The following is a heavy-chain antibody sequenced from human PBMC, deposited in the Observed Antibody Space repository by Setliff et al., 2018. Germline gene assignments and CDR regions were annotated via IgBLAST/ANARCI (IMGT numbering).Heavy chain of an antibody. J-gene: IGHJ4*02. Sequence: ASVKVSCKPSGYTFKTSGVSWVRQAPGQGPEWLGWISASEGNTNFVKKFQGRFTMTTDTSTSTAYMQLRSLTSDDTAVYYCARLSCSSNSCPFDYWVRGTLVTVSS. CDR3: ARLSCSSNSCPFDY. V-gene: IGHV1-18*01. CDR2: ISASEGNT. CDR1: GYTFKTSG. D-gene: IGHD2-2*01.